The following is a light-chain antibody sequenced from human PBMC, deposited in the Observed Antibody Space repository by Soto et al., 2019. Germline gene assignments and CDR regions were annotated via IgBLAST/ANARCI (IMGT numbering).Light chain of an antibody. Sequence: EVVMTHSPANLSLSPGSGCTLSCWASQPVGDKLAWYQQKPGQAPRLLIYGASARALGIPARFSGSGSGTEFTLTISSLQSEDFAVYYCQQYNNWPLTFGGGTQVDIK. CDR1: QPVGDK. J-gene: IGKJ4*01. V-gene: IGKV3-15*01. CDR3: QQYNNWPLT. CDR2: GAS.